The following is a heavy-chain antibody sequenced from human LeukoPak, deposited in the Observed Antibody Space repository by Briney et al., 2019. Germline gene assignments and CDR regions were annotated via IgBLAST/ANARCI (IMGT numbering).Heavy chain of an antibody. J-gene: IGHJ4*02. CDR1: GGSISSSNYY. V-gene: IGHV4-39*01. Sequence: SETLSLTCTVSGGSISSSNYYWGWIRQPPGRGLEWIGSIYYSGSTYHNPSLKSRVTISVDTSKNQFSLKLSSVTAADTAVYYCARQSRRTPDYFDYWGQGTLVTVSS. CDR3: ARQSRRTPDYFDY. CDR2: IYYSGST.